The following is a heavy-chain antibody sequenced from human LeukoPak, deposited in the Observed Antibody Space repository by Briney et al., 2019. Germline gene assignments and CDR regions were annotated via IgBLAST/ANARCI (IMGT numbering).Heavy chain of an antibody. CDR1: GFTFDEYA. V-gene: IGHV3-9*03. CDR2: ISWNTYDV. D-gene: IGHD1-26*01. CDR3: AKGVGTSYHYHMDI. Sequence: GGSLRLSCAASGFTFDEYAMHWVRQLPGKGLEWVSGISWNTYDVGYADSVKGRFTISRDNAKNFLSLQMASLRAEDMALYYCAKGVGTSYHYHMDIWGKGTTVIVFS. J-gene: IGHJ6*03.